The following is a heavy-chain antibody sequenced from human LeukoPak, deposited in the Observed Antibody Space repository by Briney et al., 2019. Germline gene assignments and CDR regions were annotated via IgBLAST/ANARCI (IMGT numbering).Heavy chain of an antibody. J-gene: IGHJ4*02. V-gene: IGHV1-8*01. D-gene: IGHD2-2*01. CDR1: GYTFTSYD. CDR2: MNPNSGNT. Sequence: ASVKVSCKASGYTFTSYDINWVRQATGQGLEWMGWMNPNSGNTGYAQKFQGRVTLTRDTSISTVYMELSSLRSEDAAVYFCARWSDCSSTSCYDGLDYWGQGTLVTVSS. CDR3: ARWSDCSSTSCYDGLDY.